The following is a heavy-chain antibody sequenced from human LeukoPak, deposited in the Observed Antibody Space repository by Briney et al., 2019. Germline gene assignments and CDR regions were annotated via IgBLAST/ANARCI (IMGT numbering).Heavy chain of an antibody. V-gene: IGHV3-48*01. J-gene: IGHJ4*02. CDR3: ARDLDPATNYYDSSGPWHY. CDR1: GFTFSSYS. Sequence: GGSLRLSCAASGFTFSSYSMTWVRQAPGKGLEWVSYISSSSSTIYYADSVKGRFTISRDNAKNSLYLQMNSLRAEDTAVYYCARDLDPATNYYDSSGPWHYWGQGTLVTVSS. D-gene: IGHD3-22*01. CDR2: ISSSSSTI.